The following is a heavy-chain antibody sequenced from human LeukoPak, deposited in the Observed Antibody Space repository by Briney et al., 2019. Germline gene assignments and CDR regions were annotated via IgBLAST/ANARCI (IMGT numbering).Heavy chain of an antibody. D-gene: IGHD3-10*01. J-gene: IGHJ4*02. Sequence: GGSLRLSCAASGFTFTSYWMSWVRQAPGKGLEWVANIKRDESEKYYVDSVKGRYTISRDNAKNSLYPQMNSLRVEDTAVYYCARGRGLDYWGQGTLVTVSS. V-gene: IGHV3-7*01. CDR3: ARGRGLDY. CDR1: GFTFTSYW. CDR2: IKRDESEK.